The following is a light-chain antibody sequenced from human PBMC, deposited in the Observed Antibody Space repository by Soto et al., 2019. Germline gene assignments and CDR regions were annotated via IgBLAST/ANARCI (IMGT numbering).Light chain of an antibody. V-gene: IGKV3-11*01. CDR1: QSVSSY. CDR3: EPRSNLPPGYT. Sequence: EIVLTQSPATLSLSPGERATLSCRASQSVSSYLACYQQKPGQAPRLLIYDASNRATGIPARFSGSGSGTDFTLTISCLDPEDFAGYYGEPRSNLPPGYTSGQGTQLEIK. CDR2: DAS. J-gene: IGKJ2*01.